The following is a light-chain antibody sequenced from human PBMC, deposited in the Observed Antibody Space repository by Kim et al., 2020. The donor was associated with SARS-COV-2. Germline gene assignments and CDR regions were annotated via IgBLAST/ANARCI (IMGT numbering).Light chain of an antibody. V-gene: IGKV3-20*01. J-gene: IGKJ1*01. CDR1: QSVSSSY. CDR3: QQYGSSPWT. Sequence: EIVLTQSPGPLSLSPGERATLSCRASQSVSSSYLAWYQQKPGQAPRLLIYGASSRATGIPDRFSGSGSGTDFTLTISRLEPEDFGVYYCQQYGSSPWTFGQGTKVDIK. CDR2: GAS.